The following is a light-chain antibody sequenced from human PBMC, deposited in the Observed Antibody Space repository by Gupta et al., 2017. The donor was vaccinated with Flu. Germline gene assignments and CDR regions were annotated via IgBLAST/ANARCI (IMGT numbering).Light chain of an antibody. J-gene: IGKJ1*01. CDR2: AAS. V-gene: IGKV1-39*01. Sequence: PTSLSAAIGDRVTITCRASESSSTYLNWYQQTPGKAPKVLSCAASTLQTGGPSSFGGRGSWTEVTLTITNLPLEDFATYYCQQSYSVSRTFGQGSXVEI. CDR3: QQSYSVSRT. CDR1: ESSSTY.